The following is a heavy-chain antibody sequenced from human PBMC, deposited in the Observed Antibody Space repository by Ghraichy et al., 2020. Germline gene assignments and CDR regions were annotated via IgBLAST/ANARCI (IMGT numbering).Heavy chain of an antibody. V-gene: IGHV3-23*01. CDR1: GFTFSNYA. CDR3: ARDDYSNPDY. CDR2: ISGSGGRT. D-gene: IGHD4-11*01. Sequence: GGSLRLSCAASGFTFSNYAVTWVRQAPGKGLEWVSGISGSGGRTSYADSVKGRFTISRDNSKNTLYLEMNSLRAEDTAVYYCARDDYSNPDYWGQGTLVTVSS. J-gene: IGHJ4*02.